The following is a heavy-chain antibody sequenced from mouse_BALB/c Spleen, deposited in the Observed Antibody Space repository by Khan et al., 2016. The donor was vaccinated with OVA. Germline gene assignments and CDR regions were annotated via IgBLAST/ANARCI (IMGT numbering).Heavy chain of an antibody. J-gene: IGHJ2*01. CDR1: GYSFTDYN. CDR3: ARTDYYGSRYYFDY. D-gene: IGHD1-1*01. Sequence: IQLVQSGPELVKPGASVKVSCKASGYSFTDYNMFWVKQSHGKSLEWIGYIDPYNGGTSYNQKFKGKATLTVDKSSSTAFMHLSSLTSEDSAVFDCARTDYYGSRYYFDYWGQGTTLTVSS. CDR2: IDPYNGGT. V-gene: IGHV1S135*01.